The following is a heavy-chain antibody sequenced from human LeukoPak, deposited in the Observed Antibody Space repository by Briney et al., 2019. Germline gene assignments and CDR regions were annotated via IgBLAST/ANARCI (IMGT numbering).Heavy chain of an antibody. J-gene: IGHJ4*02. Sequence: PGGSLRLSCAASGFTFSSYWMHWVRQAPGKGLVWVSRINRDGSSTSYADSVKGRFTISRDNAKNTLYLQMNSLRAEDTAVYYCARGYSSGWYYFDYWGQGTLVTVSS. CDR1: GFTFSSYW. D-gene: IGHD6-19*01. CDR2: INRDGSST. V-gene: IGHV3-74*01. CDR3: ARGYSSGWYYFDY.